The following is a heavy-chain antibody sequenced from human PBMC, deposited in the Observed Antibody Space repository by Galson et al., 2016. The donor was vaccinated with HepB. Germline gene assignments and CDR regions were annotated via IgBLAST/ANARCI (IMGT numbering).Heavy chain of an antibody. V-gene: IGHV2-5*01. CDR2: VYWNDDK. CDR3: ARWNRGYFDLLTKNPPTMDAFDM. Sequence: PALVKPTQTLTLTCSVSGFSLGTHGLGVGWIRQPPGKTPEWLALVYWNDDKRYRPSLKTRVTITRDASKNQVVLTMTNMDPVDTGTYYCARWNRGYFDLLTKNPPTMDAFDMWGQGTIVTVSS. J-gene: IGHJ3*02. CDR1: GFSLGTHGLG. D-gene: IGHD3-9*01.